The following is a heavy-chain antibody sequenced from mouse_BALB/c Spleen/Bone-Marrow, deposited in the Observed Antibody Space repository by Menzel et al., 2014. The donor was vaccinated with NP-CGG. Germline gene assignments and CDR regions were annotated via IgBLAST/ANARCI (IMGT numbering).Heavy chain of an antibody. J-gene: IGHJ3*01. CDR1: GFDFTSYW. V-gene: IGHV4-1*02. CDR2: INPDSSTI. CDR3: ARWAGTWFAY. Sequence: DVQLQESGGGLVQPGGSLKLSCAASGFDFTSYWMSWVRQAPGKGLEWIGEINPDSSTINYTPSLKDKFIISRDNAKNTLYLQMSKVRSEDTALYYCARWAGTWFAYWGQGTLVTVSA. D-gene: IGHD4-1*01.